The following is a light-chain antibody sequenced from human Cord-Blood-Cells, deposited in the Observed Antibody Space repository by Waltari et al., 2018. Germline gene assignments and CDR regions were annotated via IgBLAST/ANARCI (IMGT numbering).Light chain of an antibody. J-gene: IGLJ3*02. CDR3: CSYAGSSTFWV. CDR2: EGS. V-gene: IGLV2-23*01. Sequence: QSALTQPASVSGSPGQSITISCTGTSSDVGSYNLVSWYQQHPGKAPKLMIYEGSKRPSGVSNRFSGSKSGNTASLTLSGLQAVDEADYYCCSYAGSSTFWVFGGGTKLTVL. CDR1: SSDVGSYNL.